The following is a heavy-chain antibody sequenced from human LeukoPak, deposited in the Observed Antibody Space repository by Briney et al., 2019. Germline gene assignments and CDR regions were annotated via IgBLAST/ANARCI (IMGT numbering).Heavy chain of an antibody. CDR2: IYYSGST. CDR1: GGSISSYY. V-gene: IGHV4-59*01. D-gene: IGHD2-2*02. CDR3: ARIVVPAAIPGGWFDP. J-gene: IGHJ5*02. Sequence: SETLSLTCTVSGGSISSYYWSWIRQPPRKGLEWIGYIYYSGSTNYNPSLKSRVTISVDTSKNQFSLKLSSVTAADTAVYYCARIVVPAAIPGGWFDPRGQGTLVTVSS.